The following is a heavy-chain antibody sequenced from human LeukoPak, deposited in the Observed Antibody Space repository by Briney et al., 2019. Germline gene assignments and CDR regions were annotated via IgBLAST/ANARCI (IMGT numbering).Heavy chain of an antibody. Sequence: GGSLRLSCAASGFTFSTYAMHWVRQAPGKGLQYVSAISSDGVSTYYADSVKGRFTISRDNSKNTLYLQMGSLRVEDMAVYYCARRYWSSTSCSPFDYWGQGTLVTVSS. CDR3: ARRYWSSTSCSPFDY. J-gene: IGHJ4*02. CDR2: ISSDGVST. V-gene: IGHV3-64*02. CDR1: GFTFSTYA. D-gene: IGHD2-2*01.